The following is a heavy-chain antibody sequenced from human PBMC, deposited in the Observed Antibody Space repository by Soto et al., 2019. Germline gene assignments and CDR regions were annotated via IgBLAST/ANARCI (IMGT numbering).Heavy chain of an antibody. CDR1: GFTFSSYA. D-gene: IGHD5-12*01. J-gene: IGHJ4*02. CDR3: ARTSGYAFDY. CDR2: ISSNGGST. Sequence: PGGSLRLSCAASGFTFSSYAMHWVRQAPGKGLEYVSVISSNGGSTYYANSVKGRFTISRDNSKNTLYLQMGSLRAEDMAVYYCARTSGYAFDYWGQGTLVTVPS. V-gene: IGHV3-64*01.